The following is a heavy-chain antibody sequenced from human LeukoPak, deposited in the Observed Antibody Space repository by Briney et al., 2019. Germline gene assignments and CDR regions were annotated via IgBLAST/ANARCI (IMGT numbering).Heavy chain of an antibody. CDR3: AKGGLVHAFDI. CDR1: GFTFSDYY. Sequence: GGSLRLSCAASGFTFSDYYMSWIRQAPGKGLEWVSYISSSGSTIYYADSVKGRLTISRDNSKSTLYLQMNSLRAEDTAVYYCAKGGLVHAFDIWGQGTMVTVSS. J-gene: IGHJ3*02. V-gene: IGHV3-11*01. D-gene: IGHD3-22*01. CDR2: ISSSGSTI.